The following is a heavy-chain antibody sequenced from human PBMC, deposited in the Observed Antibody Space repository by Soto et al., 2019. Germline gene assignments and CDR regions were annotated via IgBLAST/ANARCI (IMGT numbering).Heavy chain of an antibody. J-gene: IGHJ4*02. Sequence: VQLVESGGGLVQPGGSLRLSCAASGFTFSSYAMHWVRQAPGKGLEYVSAISSNGGSTYYANSVKGRFTISRDNSKNPLYLQMGSLRAEDMAVYYCAREGYCSSTSCYSFDYWGQGTLVTVSS. CDR3: AREGYCSSTSCYSFDY. CDR2: ISSNGGST. D-gene: IGHD2-2*01. V-gene: IGHV3-64*01. CDR1: GFTFSSYA.